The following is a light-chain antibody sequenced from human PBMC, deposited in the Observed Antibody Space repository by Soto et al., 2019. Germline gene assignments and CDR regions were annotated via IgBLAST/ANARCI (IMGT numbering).Light chain of an antibody. CDR2: KAS. CDR1: QSVSSW. J-gene: IGKJ1*01. V-gene: IGKV1-5*03. CDR3: QQYNNYWWT. Sequence: DIQMTQSPSTLSASVGDRVTITCRASQSVSSWLAWYQQKPGKAPKLLIYKASSLESGVPSRFSGSGSGTEFTLTISSLQPDDIATYYCQQYNNYWWTFGQGTKVDIK.